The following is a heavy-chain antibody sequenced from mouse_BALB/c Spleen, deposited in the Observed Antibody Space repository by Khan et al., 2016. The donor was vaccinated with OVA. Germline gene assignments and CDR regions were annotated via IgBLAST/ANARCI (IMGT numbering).Heavy chain of an antibody. CDR2: INPYNGFT. CDR1: GYSFTDYT. V-gene: IGHV1-39*01. J-gene: IGHJ3*01. Sequence: IQLVQSRPELVKPGASMKISCKASGYSFTDYTMNWVKQSHGKNLEWIGLINPYNGFTTYNQKFKGKATLTEHKSSSTTYMELLSLTSEDSAFYYCARGNYYVSNSWFAYWGQGTLVTVSA. CDR3: ARGNYYVSNSWFAY. D-gene: IGHD1-1*01.